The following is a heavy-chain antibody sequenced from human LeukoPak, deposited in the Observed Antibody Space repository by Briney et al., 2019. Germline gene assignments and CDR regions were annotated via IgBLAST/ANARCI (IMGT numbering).Heavy chain of an antibody. V-gene: IGHV4-39*01. CDR2: IYYSGST. D-gene: IGHD1-26*01. J-gene: IGHJ3*02. CDR1: GGSISSSSYY. Sequence: KASETLSLTCTVSGGSISSSSYYWGWIRQPPGKGLEWIGSIYYSGSTYYNPSLKSRVTISVDTSKNQFSLKLSSVTAADTAVYYCARHSGPKGQEYSGSLDAFDIWGQGTTVTVSS. CDR3: ARHSGPKGQEYSGSLDAFDI.